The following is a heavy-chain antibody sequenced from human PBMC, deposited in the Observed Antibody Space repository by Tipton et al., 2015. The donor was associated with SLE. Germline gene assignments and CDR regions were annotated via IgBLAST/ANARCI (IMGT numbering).Heavy chain of an antibody. CDR2: ISSNGASR. J-gene: IGHJ3*02. Sequence: GSLRLSCAASGFTLNGYAMHWVRQAPGKGLEFVSGISSNGASRYYAVSVKGRFTISRDNSKNTLYLQMGRLRAEDMAVYYCARGQDWGSDGAFDIWGQGTMVTVSS. CDR3: ARGQDWGSDGAFDI. D-gene: IGHD7-27*01. CDR1: GFTLNGYA. V-gene: IGHV3-64*02.